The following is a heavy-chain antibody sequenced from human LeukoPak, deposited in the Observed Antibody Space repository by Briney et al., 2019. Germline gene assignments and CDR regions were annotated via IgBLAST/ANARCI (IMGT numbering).Heavy chain of an antibody. CDR3: ARVIRGSYYLDY. CDR1: GGTFSSYA. D-gene: IGHD1-26*01. CDR2: IIPIFGTA. Sequence: SVKVSCKASGGTFSSYAISWVRQAPGQGLEWMGGIIPIFGTANYAQKFQGRVTITTDESTGTAYMELSSLRSEDTAVYYCARVIRGSYYLDYWGQGTLVTVSS. J-gene: IGHJ4*02. V-gene: IGHV1-69*05.